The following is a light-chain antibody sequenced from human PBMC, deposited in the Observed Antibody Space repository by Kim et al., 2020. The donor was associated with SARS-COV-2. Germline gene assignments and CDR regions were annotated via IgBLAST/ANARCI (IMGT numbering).Light chain of an antibody. J-gene: IGKJ1*01. CDR1: QSVSSNY. CDR2: GAS. V-gene: IGKV3-20*01. CDR3: QQYGNSPQT. Sequence: SPGERAPLSCRASQSVSSNYLAWYQQKPGQAPRLVIYGASSRATGIPDRFSGSGSGTDFTLTISSLEPEDLAVYYCQQYGNSPQTFGQGTKVDIK.